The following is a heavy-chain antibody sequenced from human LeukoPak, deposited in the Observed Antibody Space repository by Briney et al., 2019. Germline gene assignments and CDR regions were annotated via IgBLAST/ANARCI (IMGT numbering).Heavy chain of an antibody. CDR2: IIPIFGTA. D-gene: IGHD4-11*01. CDR3: ARDGLPATVSSYNWCDP. J-gene: IGHJ5*02. CDR1: GGTFSSYA. Sequence: SVKVSCKASGGTFSSYAISWVRQAPGQGLEWMGGIIPIFGTANYAQKFQGRVTITADESTSTAYMELSSLRSEDTAVYYCARDGLPATVSSYNWCDPWGQGTLVTVSS. V-gene: IGHV1-69*13.